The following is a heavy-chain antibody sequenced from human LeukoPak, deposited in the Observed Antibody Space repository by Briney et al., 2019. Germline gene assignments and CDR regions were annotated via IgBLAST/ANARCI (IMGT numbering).Heavy chain of an antibody. CDR3: ARSILLSGYDPARLPVNQAYYGMDV. J-gene: IGHJ6*02. CDR2: ISAYNGNT. D-gene: IGHD5-12*01. CDR1: GYTFTSYG. V-gene: IGHV1-18*01. Sequence: GASVKVSCKASGYTFTSYGISWVRQAPGQGLEWMGWISAYNGNTNYAQKLQGRVTMTTDTSTSTAYMELRSLGSDDTAVYYCARSILLSGYDPARLPVNQAYYGMDVWGQGTTVTVSS.